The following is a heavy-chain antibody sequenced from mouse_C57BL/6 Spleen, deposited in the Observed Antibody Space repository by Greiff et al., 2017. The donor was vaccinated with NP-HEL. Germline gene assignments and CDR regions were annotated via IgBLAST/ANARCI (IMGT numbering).Heavy chain of an antibody. CDR1: GYSFTGYY. D-gene: IGHD1-1*01. Sequence: EVQLQQSGPELVKPGASVKISCKASGYSFTGYYMNWVKQSPEKSLEWIGEINPSTGGTTYNQKFKAKATLTVDKSSSTAYMQLKSLTSEDSAVYYCARWDPYGERFAYWGQGTLVTVSA. J-gene: IGHJ3*01. CDR2: INPSTGGT. CDR3: ARWDPYGERFAY. V-gene: IGHV1-42*01.